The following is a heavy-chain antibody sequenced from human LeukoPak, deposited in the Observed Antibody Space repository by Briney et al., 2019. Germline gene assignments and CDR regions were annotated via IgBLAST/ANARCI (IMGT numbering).Heavy chain of an antibody. J-gene: IGHJ6*02. CDR1: GYTFTSYY. CDR3: ASYSSSWYHGFHGMDV. CDR2: INPSGGST. V-gene: IGHV1-46*01. D-gene: IGHD6-13*01. Sequence: GASVKVSCKASGYTFTSYYMHWVRQAPGQGLEWMGIINPSGGSTSYAQKFQGRVTMTRDTSTSTVHMELSSLRSEDTAVYYCASYSSSWYHGFHGMDVWGQGTTVTVSS.